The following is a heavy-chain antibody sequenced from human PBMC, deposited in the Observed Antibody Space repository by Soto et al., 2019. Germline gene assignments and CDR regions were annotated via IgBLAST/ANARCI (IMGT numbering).Heavy chain of an antibody. D-gene: IGHD2-2*01. CDR2: IYYSGST. Sequence: PSETLSLTCTVSGGSTSSYYWSWIRQPPGKGLEWIGYIYYSGSTNYNPSLKSRVTISVDTSKNQFSLKLSSVTAADTAVYYCARNVVVPAARDDRNWFDPWGQGTLVTVS. V-gene: IGHV4-59*01. CDR1: GGSTSSYY. J-gene: IGHJ5*02. CDR3: ARNVVVPAARDDRNWFDP.